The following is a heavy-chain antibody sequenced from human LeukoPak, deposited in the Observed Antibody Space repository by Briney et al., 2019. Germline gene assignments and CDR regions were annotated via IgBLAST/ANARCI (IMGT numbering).Heavy chain of an antibody. Sequence: GGSLRLSCAASGFTVSSNYMSWVRQAPGKGLEWVSVIYSGGSTYYADSVKGRFTISRDNSKNTLYLQMTSLRAEDTAVYYCAKDARFYGMDVWGQGTTVTVSS. J-gene: IGHJ6*02. CDR2: IYSGGST. V-gene: IGHV3-53*01. CDR3: AKDARFYGMDV. CDR1: GFTVSSNY.